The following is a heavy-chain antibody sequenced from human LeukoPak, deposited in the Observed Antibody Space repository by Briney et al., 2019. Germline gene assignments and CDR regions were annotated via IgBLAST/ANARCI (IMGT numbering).Heavy chain of an antibody. CDR3: ARQRGVILGNCDY. CDR2: IYYSGST. V-gene: IGHV4-38-2*02. Sequence: SETLSLTCTVSRFSISSGYYWGWIRQPPGKGLEWIGSIYYSGSTYYNPSLKSRVTISVDTSKEQFSLKLSSMTAADTAVYYCARQRGVILGNCDYWGQGALVTVSS. CDR1: RFSISSGYY. D-gene: IGHD3-10*01. J-gene: IGHJ4*02.